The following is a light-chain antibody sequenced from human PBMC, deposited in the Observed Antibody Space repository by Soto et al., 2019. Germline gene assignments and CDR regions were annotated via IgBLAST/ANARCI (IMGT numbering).Light chain of an antibody. CDR2: GAS. V-gene: IGKV3-20*01. J-gene: IGKJ1*01. Sequence: EIVLTQSPGTLSLSPGERATLSCRASQSVTSTYLSWYQQKPGQPPRLLIYGASSRATGIPDRFSGGGSGTDFTLTISRLEPVDFAVYYCQQYGSSPQSFGQGTKVEIK. CDR1: QSVTSTY. CDR3: QQYGSSPQS.